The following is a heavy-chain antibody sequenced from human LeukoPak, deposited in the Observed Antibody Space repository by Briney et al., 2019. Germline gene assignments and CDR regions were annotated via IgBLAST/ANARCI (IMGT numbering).Heavy chain of an antibody. D-gene: IGHD2-2*01. V-gene: IGHV4-39*01. CDR1: GGSISSSSYY. J-gene: IGHJ3*02. CDR3: ATYCSTTSCPHRRAFDI. CDR2: IYYSGST. Sequence: SETLSLTCTVSGGSISSSSYYWGWIRQPPGKGLEWIGTIYYSGSTYYNPSLKSRVTISVDTSNDQFSLKLSSVTAADTAVYYCATYCSTTSCPHRRAFDIWGQGTMVTVSS.